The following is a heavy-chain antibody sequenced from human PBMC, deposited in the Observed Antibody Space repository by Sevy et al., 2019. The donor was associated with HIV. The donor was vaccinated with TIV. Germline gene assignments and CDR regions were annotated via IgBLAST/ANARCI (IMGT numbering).Heavy chain of an antibody. D-gene: IGHD5-12*01. CDR2: IWYDGSKI. J-gene: IGHJ4*02. CDR3: AKGGPNSGYDYYFDY. V-gene: IGHV3-33*06. CDR1: GFTFSNYA. Sequence: GGSLRLSCAASGFTFSNYAMHWVRQAPGKGLAWVALIWYDGSKIFYADSVKGRFTISRDNSEITLYLQMNSLRAEDTALYHCAKGGPNSGYDYYFDYWGQGTLVTVSS.